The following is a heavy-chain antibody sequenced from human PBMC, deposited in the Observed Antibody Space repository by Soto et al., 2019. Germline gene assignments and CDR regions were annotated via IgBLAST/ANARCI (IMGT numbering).Heavy chain of an antibody. CDR2: INSDGSST. V-gene: IGHV3-74*01. Sequence: EVQLVESGGGLVQPGGSLRLSCAASGFTFSSYWMHWVRQAPGKGLVWVSRINSDGSSTSYADSVKGRFTISRDNAKNTLYLQINSLRAEDTAVDYCARGGWYTVWGDYWGQGTMVTVSS. CDR3: ARGGWYTVWGDY. CDR1: GFTFSSYW. J-gene: IGHJ4*02. D-gene: IGHD6-19*01.